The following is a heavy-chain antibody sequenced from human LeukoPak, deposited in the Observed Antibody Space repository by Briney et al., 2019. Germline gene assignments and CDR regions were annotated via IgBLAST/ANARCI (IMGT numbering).Heavy chain of an antibody. Sequence: GGSLRLSCAASGFTFSEYYMSWIRQAPGKGLEWVSYISSSGSTIYYADSVKGRFTISRDNAKNSLYLQMNNLRAEDTAVYYCARAKGYSGYDPFDYWGQGTLVTVPS. J-gene: IGHJ4*02. CDR2: ISSSGSTI. V-gene: IGHV3-11*01. CDR1: GFTFSEYY. CDR3: ARAKGYSGYDPFDY. D-gene: IGHD5-12*01.